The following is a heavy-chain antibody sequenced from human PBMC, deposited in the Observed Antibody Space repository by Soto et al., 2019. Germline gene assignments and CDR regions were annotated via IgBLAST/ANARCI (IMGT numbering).Heavy chain of an antibody. D-gene: IGHD5-12*01. V-gene: IGHV3-23*01. CDR1: GFTFSSYA. J-gene: IGHJ6*03. Sequence: PGGSLRLSCAASGFTFSSYAMSWVRQAPGKGLEWVSAISGSGGSTYYADSVKGRFTISRDNSKNTLYLQMNSLRAEDTAVYYCAKVGAKGVATITVSYYYYMDVWGKGTTVTVSS. CDR3: AKVGAKGVATITVSYYYYMDV. CDR2: ISGSGGST.